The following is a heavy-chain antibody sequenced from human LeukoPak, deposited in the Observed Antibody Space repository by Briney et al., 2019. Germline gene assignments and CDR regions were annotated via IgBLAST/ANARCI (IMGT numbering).Heavy chain of an antibody. V-gene: IGHV3-30*18. CDR2: ISYDGSNK. CDR1: GFTFNTYG. Sequence: WGSLRLSCAASGFTFNTYGMHWVRQAPGKGLEWVAVISYDGSNKYYADSVKGRFTISRDNSKNTLYLQMNSLRAEDTAVYYCAKALASVIPPYFDYWGQGTLVTVSS. D-gene: IGHD2-21*01. J-gene: IGHJ4*02. CDR3: AKALASVIPPYFDY.